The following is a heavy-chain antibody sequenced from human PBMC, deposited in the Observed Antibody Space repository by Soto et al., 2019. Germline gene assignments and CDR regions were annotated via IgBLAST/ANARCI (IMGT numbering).Heavy chain of an antibody. CDR2: IIPIFGTA. D-gene: IGHD5-18*01. Sequence: ASVKVSCKASGGAFSSYAISWVRQAPGQGLEWMGGIIPIFGTANYAQKFQGRVTITADESTSTAYMELSSLRSEDTAVYYCASGYSYRYDPFRYYYYGMDVWG. CDR3: ASGYSYRYDPFRYYYYGMDV. V-gene: IGHV1-69*13. J-gene: IGHJ6*02. CDR1: GGAFSSYA.